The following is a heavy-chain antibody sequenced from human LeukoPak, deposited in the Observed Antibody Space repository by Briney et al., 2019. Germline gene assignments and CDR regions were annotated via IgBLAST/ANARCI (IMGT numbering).Heavy chain of an antibody. V-gene: IGHV3-23*01. Sequence: GGSLRLSCAASGFTFSSYAMSWVRQAPGKGLEWVSAISGSGGSTYYADSVKGRFTISRDNSKNTLYLQMNSLRTEDTAVYYCAKGIVGATRKINFFDYWGQGTLVTVSS. D-gene: IGHD1-26*01. CDR1: GFTFSSYA. CDR3: AKGIVGATRKINFFDY. J-gene: IGHJ4*02. CDR2: ISGSGGST.